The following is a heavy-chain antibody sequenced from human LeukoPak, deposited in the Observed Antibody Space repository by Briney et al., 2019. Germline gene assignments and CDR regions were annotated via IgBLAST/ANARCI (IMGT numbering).Heavy chain of an antibody. D-gene: IGHD3-10*01. V-gene: IGHV4-4*07. CDR3: ARERTYFGSGSCPDS. J-gene: IGHJ4*02. CDR2: IYTSGST. Sequence: SETLSLTCTVSGGSISSYYWSLIRQPAGKGLEWIGRIYTSGSTNYNPSLKSRVTMSVDTSKNQFSLKLTSVTAADTAVYYCARERTYFGSGSCPDSWGQGTLVTVSS. CDR1: GGSISSYY.